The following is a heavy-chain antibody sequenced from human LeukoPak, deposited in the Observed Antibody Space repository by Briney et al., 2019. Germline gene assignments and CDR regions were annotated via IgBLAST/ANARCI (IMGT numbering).Heavy chain of an antibody. CDR2: ISPTGSTT. CDR1: GFSFSGHW. V-gene: IGHV3-74*01. CDR3: ARGPNSNWSGLDF. D-gene: IGHD6-6*01. J-gene: IGHJ4*02. Sequence: GGSLRLSCTASGFSFSGHWMHWDRQLPGKGLVWVSRISPTGSTTSYADSVKGRFTVSRDNAKNTLYLQVNNLRAEDTAVYYCARGPNSNWSGLDFWGQGTQLTVSS.